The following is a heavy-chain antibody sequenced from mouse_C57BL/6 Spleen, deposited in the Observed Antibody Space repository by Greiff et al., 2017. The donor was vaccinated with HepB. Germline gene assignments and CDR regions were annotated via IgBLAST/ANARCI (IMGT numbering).Heavy chain of an antibody. J-gene: IGHJ3*01. CDR2: ISDGGSYT. CDR1: GFTFSSYA. V-gene: IGHV5-4*01. CDR3: ARDPYSNSAWFAY. Sequence: EVQLVESGGGLVKPGGSLKLSCAASGFTFSSYAMSWVRQTPEKRLEWVATISDGGSYTYYPDNVKGRFTISRDNAKNNLYLQMSHLKSEDTAMYYCARDPYSNSAWFAYWGQGTLVTVSA. D-gene: IGHD2-5*01.